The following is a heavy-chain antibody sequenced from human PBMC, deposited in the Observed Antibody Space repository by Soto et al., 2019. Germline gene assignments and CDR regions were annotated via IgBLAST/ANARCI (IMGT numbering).Heavy chain of an antibody. CDR3: ARDNDYGSGSLDY. CDR1: GFTVSSNF. J-gene: IGHJ4*02. V-gene: IGHV3-53*04. D-gene: IGHD3-10*01. CDR2: IYSGGNT. Sequence: EVQLVESGGGLVQPGGSLRLSCAASGFTVSSNFMNWVRQAPGKGLEWVSVIYSGGNTYYADSVKGRFTISRHNSKNTPYLQINSLRVEDSAVYYCARDNDYGSGSLDYWGQGTLVIVSS.